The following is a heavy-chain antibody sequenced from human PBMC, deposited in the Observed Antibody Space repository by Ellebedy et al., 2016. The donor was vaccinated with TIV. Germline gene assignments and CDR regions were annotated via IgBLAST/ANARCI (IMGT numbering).Heavy chain of an antibody. CDR2: INHSGST. Sequence: SETLSLTCTVSGGSFSGYYWSWIRQPPGKGLEWIGEINHSGSTNYNPSLKSRVTISVDTSKNQFSLKLSSVTAADTAVYYCARVPYYYDSSGYYYDYWGQGTLVTVSS. J-gene: IGHJ4*02. D-gene: IGHD3-22*01. V-gene: IGHV4-34*01. CDR3: ARVPYYYDSSGYYYDY. CDR1: GGSFSGYY.